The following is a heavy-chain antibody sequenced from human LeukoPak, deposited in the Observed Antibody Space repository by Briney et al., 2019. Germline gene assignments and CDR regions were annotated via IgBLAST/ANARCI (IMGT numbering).Heavy chain of an antibody. Sequence: SETLSLTCSVSGASISSNYWTWIRQPPGKGLEWIGNIYYSWTTNYNPSLKSRVTISVDQSKKQFSLNLISVTAADTAVYFCALARCSRTNCYVLDYFYYYMDVWGKGTTVTVSS. D-gene: IGHD2-2*01. CDR3: ALARCSRTNCYVLDYFYYYMDV. CDR1: GASISSNY. J-gene: IGHJ6*03. CDR2: IYYSWTT. V-gene: IGHV4-59*01.